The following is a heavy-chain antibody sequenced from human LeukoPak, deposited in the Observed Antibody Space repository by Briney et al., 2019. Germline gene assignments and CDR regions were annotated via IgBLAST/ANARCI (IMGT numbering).Heavy chain of an antibody. CDR1: GYTFTSYY. J-gene: IGHJ4*02. Sequence: GASVKVSCKASGYTFTSYYMHWVRQAPGQGLEWMGWMNPNSGNTGYAQKFQGRVTMTGDRSISTAYMELSRLRSDDTAVYYCARERTPGSGYGVDYWGQGTVVTVSS. CDR3: ARERTPGSGYGVDY. V-gene: IGHV1-2*02. D-gene: IGHD6-25*01. CDR2: MNPNSGNT.